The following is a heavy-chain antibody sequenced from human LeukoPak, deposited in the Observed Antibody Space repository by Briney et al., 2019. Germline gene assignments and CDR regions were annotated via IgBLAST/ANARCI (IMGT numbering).Heavy chain of an antibody. CDR1: GGSISSYY. CDR3: ARDVGDDSSGYYYVPTYHFDY. Sequence: PSETLSLTCTVSGGSISSYYWSWLRQPPGKGLEWIGYIYYSGSTNYNPSLKSRVTISVDTSKNQFSLKLSSVTAADTAVYYCARDVGDDSSGYYYVPTYHFDYWGQGTLVTVSS. J-gene: IGHJ4*02. D-gene: IGHD3-22*01. V-gene: IGHV4-59*01. CDR2: IYYSGST.